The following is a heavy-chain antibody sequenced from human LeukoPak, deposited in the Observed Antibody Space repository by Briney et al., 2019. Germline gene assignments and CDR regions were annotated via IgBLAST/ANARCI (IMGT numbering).Heavy chain of an antibody. CDR3: ARQYSGSYYIDGYFDY. V-gene: IGHV4-61*02. J-gene: IGHJ4*02. Sequence: SETLSPTCTVSGGSISSGSYYWSWIRQPAGKGLEWIGRIYTSGSTNYNPSLKSRVTISVDTSKNQFSLKLSSVTAADTAVYYCARQYSGSYYIDGYFDYWGQGTLVTVSS. D-gene: IGHD3-10*01. CDR1: GGSISSGSYY. CDR2: IYTSGST.